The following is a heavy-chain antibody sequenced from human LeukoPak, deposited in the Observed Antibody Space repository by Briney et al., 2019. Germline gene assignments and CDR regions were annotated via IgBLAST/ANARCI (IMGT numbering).Heavy chain of an antibody. V-gene: IGHV3-7*05. D-gene: IGHD2-15*01. CDR3: VREDQPRGTLEY. J-gene: IGHJ4*02. CDR1: GFTFSNDW. CDR2: IKQDGSEK. Sequence: PGGSLRLSCAASGFTFSNDWMSWVRQAPGKGLEWVANIKQDGSEKYYVDSVKGRFTISRDNAENSLYLQMPSTTARDTVLYYCVREDQPRGTLEYWLQGILVTVSS.